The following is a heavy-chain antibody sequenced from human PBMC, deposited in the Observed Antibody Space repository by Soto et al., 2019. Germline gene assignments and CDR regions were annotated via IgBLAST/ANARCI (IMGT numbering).Heavy chain of an antibody. V-gene: IGHV4-34*01. D-gene: IGHD5-18*01. CDR1: GGSFSGYY. Sequence: PSETLSLTCAVYGGSFSGYYWSWIRQPPGKGLEWIGEINHSGSTNYNPSLKSRVTISIDTYKNMFSLKLSSVAAAVMAVYYCARGRRWLQLSSLIWFDPWGQGTLVTVSS. CDR2: INHSGST. J-gene: IGHJ5*02. CDR3: ARGRRWLQLSSLIWFDP.